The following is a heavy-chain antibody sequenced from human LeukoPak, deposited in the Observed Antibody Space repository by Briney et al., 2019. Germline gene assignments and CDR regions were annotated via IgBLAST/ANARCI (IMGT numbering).Heavy chain of an antibody. D-gene: IGHD5-18*01. CDR3: ARLDLGGFNYGFYSYYYMDV. CDR2: INHSGST. V-gene: IGHV4-34*01. CDR1: GGSFSGYY. Sequence: SETLSLTCAVYGGSFSGYYWSWIRQPPGKGLEWIGEINHSGSTNYNPSLKSRVTISVDTSKNQFSLKLSSVTAADTAVYYCARLDLGGFNYGFYSYYYMDVWGKGTTVTVSS. J-gene: IGHJ6*03.